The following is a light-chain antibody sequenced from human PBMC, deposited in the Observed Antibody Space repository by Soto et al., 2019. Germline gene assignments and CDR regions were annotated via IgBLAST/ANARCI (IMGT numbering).Light chain of an antibody. J-gene: IGKJ1*01. CDR2: KAS. CDR3: QQYGSYPWT. V-gene: IGKV1-5*03. Sequence: DIQMTQSPSSVSASVGDRVTITCRASQDINGWLTWYQQKPGKAPKLLIYKASTLKSGVPSRFRGSGSGTEFTLTISSLQPGDSATYYCQQYGSYPWTFGRGTKVDIK. CDR1: QDINGW.